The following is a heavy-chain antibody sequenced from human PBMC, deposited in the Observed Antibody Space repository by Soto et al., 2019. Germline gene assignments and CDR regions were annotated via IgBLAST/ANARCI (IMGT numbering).Heavy chain of an antibody. J-gene: IGHJ4*02. CDR1: GFTFSSYW. V-gene: IGHV3-74*01. Sequence: GGSLRLSCAASGFTFSSYWMHWVRQAPGKGLVWVSRINSDGSSTSYADSVKGRFTISRDNAKNTLYLQMNSLRAEDTAVYYCASFQSRGLRFLTWGQGTLVTVSS. CDR2: INSDGSST. CDR3: ASFQSRGLRFLT. D-gene: IGHD3-3*01.